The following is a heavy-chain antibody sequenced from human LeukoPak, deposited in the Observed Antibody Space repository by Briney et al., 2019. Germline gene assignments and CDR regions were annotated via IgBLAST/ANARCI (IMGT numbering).Heavy chain of an antibody. Sequence: GASVKVSCRASGYTFTSYDINWVRRATGPGLEWMGWMEPYSGNTGYAQKCQGRVKMTRKTSISTAYMELSSVRSEAPAVYCCARDFPYDDILTGYRNYYYGMDVRGQGTTVTASS. V-gene: IGHV1-8*01. D-gene: IGHD3-9*01. J-gene: IGHJ6*02. CDR3: ARDFPYDDILTGYRNYYYGMDV. CDR1: GYTFTSYD. CDR2: MEPYSGNT.